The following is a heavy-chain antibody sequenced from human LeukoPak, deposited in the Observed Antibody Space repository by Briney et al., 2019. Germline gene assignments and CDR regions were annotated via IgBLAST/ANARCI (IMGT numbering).Heavy chain of an antibody. CDR2: ISYDGSNK. J-gene: IGHJ4*02. CDR1: GFTFSSYA. Sequence: GSLRLSCAASGFTFSSYAMQWVRQAPGKGLEWVAVISYDGSNKYYADSVKGRFTISRDNSKNTLYLQMNSLRAEDTAVYYCARGGDIVVVVAAFDYWGQGTLVTVSS. CDR3: ARGGDIVVVVAAFDY. D-gene: IGHD2-15*01. V-gene: IGHV3-30-3*01.